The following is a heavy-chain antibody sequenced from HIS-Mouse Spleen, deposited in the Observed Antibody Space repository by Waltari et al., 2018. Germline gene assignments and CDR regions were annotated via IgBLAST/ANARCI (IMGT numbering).Heavy chain of an antibody. D-gene: IGHD6-13*01. CDR2: IYYSGST. CDR1: GGSSSSSSYY. J-gene: IGHJ2*01. V-gene: IGHV4-39*07. Sequence: QLQLQESGPGLGKPSGTRCLTCPASGGSSSSSSYYGASIRQPPGKGLEWIGSIYYSGSTYYNPSLKSRVTISVDTSKNQFSLKLSSVTAADTAVYYCAREIPYSSSWYDWYFDLWGRGTLVTVSS. CDR3: AREIPYSSSWYDWYFDL.